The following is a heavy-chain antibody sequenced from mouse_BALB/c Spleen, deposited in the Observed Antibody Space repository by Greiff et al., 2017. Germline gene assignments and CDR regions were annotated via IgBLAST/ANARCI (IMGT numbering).Heavy chain of an antibody. V-gene: IGHV6-6*02. J-gene: IGHJ4*01. CDR3: TFYDGYYYYAMDY. Sequence: VKVEESGGGLVQPGGSMKLSCVASGFTFSSYWMSWVRQSPEKGLEWVAEIRLKSDNYATHYAESVKGKFTISRDDSKSRLYLQMNSLRAEDTGIYYCTFYDGYYYYAMDYWGQGTSVTVSS. D-gene: IGHD2-3*01. CDR1: GFTFSSYW. CDR2: IRLKSDNYAT.